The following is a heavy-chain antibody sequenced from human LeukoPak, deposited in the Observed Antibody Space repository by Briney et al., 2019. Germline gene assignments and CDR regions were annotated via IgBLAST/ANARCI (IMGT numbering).Heavy chain of an antibody. CDR3: ARRIANRNWFDP. J-gene: IGHJ5*02. V-gene: IGHV4-39*01. CDR1: GGSISSSDYY. CDR2: IFYSGAA. Sequence: PSETLSLTCTVSGGSISSSDYYWGWVRQPPGTGLEWIGSIFYSGAAHCNPSLKSRVTISVDTSNNQFSLMLSSVTAADTAVYYCARRIANRNWFDPWGQGTLVTVSS. D-gene: IGHD1/OR15-1a*01.